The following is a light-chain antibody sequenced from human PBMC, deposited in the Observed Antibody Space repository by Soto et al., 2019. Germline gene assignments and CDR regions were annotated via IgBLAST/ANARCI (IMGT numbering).Light chain of an antibody. J-gene: IGKJ1*01. Sequence: DIQMTQSPSSLSASVGDRVTITCRASQSISSYLNWYQQRPGKAPKVLIYGASTLQSGVPSRFSGSGSGTEFTLTISSLQPEDFATYYCQQGYSISWTFGQGTMVEIK. CDR2: GAS. CDR3: QQGYSISWT. CDR1: QSISSY. V-gene: IGKV1-39*01.